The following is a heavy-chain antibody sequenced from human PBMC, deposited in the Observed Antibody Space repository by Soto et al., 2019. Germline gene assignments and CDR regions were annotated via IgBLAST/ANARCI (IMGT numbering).Heavy chain of an antibody. Sequence: SSETLSLTCTVSGGSISSGGYYWSWIRQPPGKGLEWIGYIYYSGSTNYNPSLKSRVTISVDTSKNQFSLKLSSVTAADTAVYYCARGTPPYSTLAFDYWGQGTLVTVSS. CDR2: IYYSGST. CDR3: ARGTPPYSTLAFDY. D-gene: IGHD6-13*01. J-gene: IGHJ4*02. CDR1: GGSISSGGYY. V-gene: IGHV4-61*08.